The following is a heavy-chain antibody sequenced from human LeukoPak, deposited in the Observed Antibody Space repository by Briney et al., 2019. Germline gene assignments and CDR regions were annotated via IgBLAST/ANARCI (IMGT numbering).Heavy chain of an antibody. D-gene: IGHD2-8*01. Sequence: PGGSLRLSCAASGFIFSSYTMNWVRQAPGKGLEWVSSISSSGTYLYYADSVKGRFTISRDNAKNSLYLQMNSLSAEDTAVYYGARDLGVSKHLYFDLWGRGTLVTVSS. V-gene: IGHV3-21*01. CDR3: ARDLGVSKHLYFDL. CDR1: GFIFSSYT. J-gene: IGHJ2*01. CDR2: ISSSGTYL.